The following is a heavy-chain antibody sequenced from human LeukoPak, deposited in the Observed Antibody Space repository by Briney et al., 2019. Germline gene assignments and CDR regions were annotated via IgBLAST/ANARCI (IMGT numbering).Heavy chain of an antibody. V-gene: IGHV3-23*01. CDR2: ISGNGDRT. D-gene: IGHD3-10*01. CDR3: AKNLMFGIRGLIISDYYYGMDV. Sequence: GGSLRLSCAASGFTFSSYAMSWVRQAPGKGLEWVAGISGNGDRTYYGDSVKGRFTISRDNSKNTLYLQMNSLRAEDTAVFYCAKNLMFGIRGLIISDYYYGMDVWGQGTTVTVSS. CDR1: GFTFSSYA. J-gene: IGHJ6*02.